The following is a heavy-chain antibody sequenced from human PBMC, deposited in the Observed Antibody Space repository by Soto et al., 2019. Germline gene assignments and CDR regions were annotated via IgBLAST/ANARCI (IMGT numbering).Heavy chain of an antibody. J-gene: IGHJ6*02. V-gene: IGHV4-34*01. D-gene: IGHD6-6*01. CDR2: INHSGST. CDR1: GGSISGYY. CDR3: ASRGGSIAARLTRPYYYYYGMDV. Sequence: SETLSLTCTVSGGSISGYYWSWIRQPPGKGLEWIGEINHSGSTNYNPSLKSRVTISVDTSKNQFSLKLSSVTAADTAVYYCASRGGSIAARLTRPYYYYYGMDVWGQGTTVTVSS.